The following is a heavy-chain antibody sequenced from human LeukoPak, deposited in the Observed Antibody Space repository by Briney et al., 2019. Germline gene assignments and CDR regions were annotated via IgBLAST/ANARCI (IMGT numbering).Heavy chain of an antibody. D-gene: IGHD5/OR15-5a*01. CDR3: ARDLPAPWSSTSPVSRYGGLVY. V-gene: IGHV3-20*04. CDR2: INWNGGST. Sequence: GGSLRLSCAASGFTFDDYGMSWVRQAPGKGLEWVSGINWNGGSTGYADSVKGRFTISRDNAKNSLYLQMNSLRAEDTALYYCARDLPAPWSSTSPVSRYGGLVYWGQGTLVTVSS. CDR1: GFTFDDYG. J-gene: IGHJ4*02.